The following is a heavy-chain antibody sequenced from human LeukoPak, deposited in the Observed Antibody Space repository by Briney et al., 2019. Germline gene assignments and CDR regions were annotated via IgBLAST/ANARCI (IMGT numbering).Heavy chain of an antibody. V-gene: IGHV4-39*01. D-gene: IGHD3-22*01. CDR2: MFYSANT. J-gene: IGHJ4*02. CDR3: ARHPHYYFDDTAR. Sequence: SETLSLTCTVSGDSVSTSNSYWGWIRQPPGKGLEWIGSMFYSANTYYNPSLKSRVTISVDTSKNQLSLRLSSVTAADTAVYYCARHPHYYFDDTARWGQGTLVTVSS. CDR1: GDSVSTSNSY.